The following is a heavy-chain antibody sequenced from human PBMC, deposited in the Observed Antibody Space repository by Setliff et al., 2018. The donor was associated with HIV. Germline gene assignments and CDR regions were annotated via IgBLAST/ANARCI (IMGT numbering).Heavy chain of an antibody. V-gene: IGHV4-34*01. Sequence: SETLSLTCAVYGGSASGYCWTWMRQPPGKGLEWIGEINHSGSTNYNPSLKSRVTISVDTSKNQFSLKLSSVTAEDTAVYHCARVKPHLRRSGSYWIVDYWGQGTLVTVSS. CDR1: GGSASGYC. CDR3: ARVKPHLRRSGSYWIVDY. D-gene: IGHD1-26*01. J-gene: IGHJ4*02. CDR2: INHSGST.